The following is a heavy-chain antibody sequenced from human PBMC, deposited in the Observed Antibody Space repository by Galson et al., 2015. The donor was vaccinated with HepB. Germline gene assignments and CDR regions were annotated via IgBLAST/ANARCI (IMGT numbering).Heavy chain of an antibody. CDR1: GGSISSYY. CDR2: INHSGST. J-gene: IGHJ4*02. V-gene: IGHV4-34*01. CDR3: ARGRLDY. Sequence: LSLTCTVSGGSISSYYWSWIRQPPGKGLEWIGEINHSGSTNYNPSLKSRVTISVDTSKNQFSLKLSSVTAADTAVYYCARGRLDYWGQGTLVTVSS.